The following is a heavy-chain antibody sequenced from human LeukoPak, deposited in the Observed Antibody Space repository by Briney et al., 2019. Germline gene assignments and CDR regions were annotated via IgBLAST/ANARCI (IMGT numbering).Heavy chain of an antibody. Sequence: GRSLRLSCAASGFTFSSYGMHWVRQAPGKGLEWVAVIWYDGSDKYYADSVKGRFTISRDNSKNTLYLQMNSLRDEDTAVYYCARSRGGWFDPWGQGTLVTVSS. J-gene: IGHJ5*02. CDR3: ARSRGGWFDP. V-gene: IGHV3-33*01. D-gene: IGHD3-10*01. CDR1: GFTFSSYG. CDR2: IWYDGSDK.